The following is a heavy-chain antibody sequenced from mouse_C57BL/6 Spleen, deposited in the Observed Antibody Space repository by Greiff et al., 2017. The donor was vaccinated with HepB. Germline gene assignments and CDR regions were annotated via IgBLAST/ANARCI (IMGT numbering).Heavy chain of an antibody. CDR1: GYTFTDYN. CDR2: INPNNGGT. J-gene: IGHJ4*01. CDR3: AGSYDGSSSYYYAMDY. V-gene: IGHV1-22*01. D-gene: IGHD1-1*01. Sequence: EVQLQQSGPELVKPGASVKMSCKASGYTFTDYNMHWVKQSHGKSLEWIGYINPNNGGTSYNQKFKGKATLTVNKSSSTAYMELRSLTSEDSAVYYCAGSYDGSSSYYYAMDYWGQGTSVTVSS.